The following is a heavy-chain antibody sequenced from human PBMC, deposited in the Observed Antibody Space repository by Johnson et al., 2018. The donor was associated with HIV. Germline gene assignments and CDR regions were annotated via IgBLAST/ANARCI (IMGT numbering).Heavy chain of an antibody. J-gene: IGHJ3*02. Sequence: VQLVESGGVVVQPGGSLRLSCAASGFTFDDYAMHWVRQAPGKGLEWVSLISWDGGSTYYADSVKGRFTISIDNSKNSLYLQMNSLRAEDPALYYCAKEVVVIATGAFDIWGQGTMVTVSS. CDR1: GFTFDDYA. CDR2: ISWDGGST. D-gene: IGHD2-21*01. CDR3: AKEVVVIATGAFDI. V-gene: IGHV3-43D*03.